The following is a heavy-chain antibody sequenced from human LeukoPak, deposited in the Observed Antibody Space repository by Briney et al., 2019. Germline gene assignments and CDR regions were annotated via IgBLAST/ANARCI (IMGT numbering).Heavy chain of an antibody. CDR1: GGSISSYY. CDR3: ARDTGKAAPGHFDY. Sequence: SETLSLTCTVSGGSISSYYWSWIRQPAGKGLEWLGRLYTTGSTNYNPSLKSRVTMSVDTSKNQFSLKLSSVTAADTAVYYCARDTGKAAPGHFDYWGQGTLVTVSS. J-gene: IGHJ4*02. CDR2: LYTTGST. D-gene: IGHD6-13*01. V-gene: IGHV4-4*07.